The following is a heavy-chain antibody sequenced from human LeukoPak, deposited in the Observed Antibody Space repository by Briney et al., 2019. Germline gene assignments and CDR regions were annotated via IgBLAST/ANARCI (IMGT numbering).Heavy chain of an antibody. V-gene: IGHV3-23*01. CDR2: FSGSGGST. D-gene: IGHD2-2*01. J-gene: IGHJ4*02. CDR1: GFSFSSYS. Sequence: GGSLRLSCAASGFSFSSYSMSWVSQAPGRGGEWVIGFSGSGGSTYYADSLKGRVTLSRDNDKNTLYLQLNRLTAEDTAVYYCAKGYCSSTSCPSDYWGQGTLVTVSS. CDR3: AKGYCSSTSCPSDY.